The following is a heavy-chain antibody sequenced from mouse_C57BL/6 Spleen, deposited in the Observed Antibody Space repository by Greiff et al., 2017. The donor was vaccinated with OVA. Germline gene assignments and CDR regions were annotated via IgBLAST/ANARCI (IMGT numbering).Heavy chain of an antibody. CDR3: AREATVVAPYFDY. CDR1: GYSITSGYY. V-gene: IGHV3-6*01. Sequence: EVQVVESGPGLVKPSQSLSLTCSVTGYSITSGYYWNWIRQFPGNKLEWMGYISYDGSNNYNPSLKNRISITRDTSKNQFFLKLNSVTTEDTATYYCAREATVVAPYFDYWGQGTTLTVSS. J-gene: IGHJ2*01. D-gene: IGHD1-1*01. CDR2: ISYDGSN.